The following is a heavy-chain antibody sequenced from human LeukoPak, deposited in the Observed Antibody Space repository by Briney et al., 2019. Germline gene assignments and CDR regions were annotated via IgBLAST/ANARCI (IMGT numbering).Heavy chain of an antibody. V-gene: IGHV3-33*06. J-gene: IGHJ4*02. CDR2: IWSDGSNK. D-gene: IGHD5-18*01. CDR3: AKDQLGYSYGYYFDY. Sequence: GALRLSCAASGFTFSSYGMHWVRQAPGKGLEWVAVIWSDGSNKYYADSVKGRFTISRDNSKNTLYLQMNSLRAEDTAVYYCAKDQLGYSYGYYFDYWGQGTLVTVSS. CDR1: GFTFSSYG.